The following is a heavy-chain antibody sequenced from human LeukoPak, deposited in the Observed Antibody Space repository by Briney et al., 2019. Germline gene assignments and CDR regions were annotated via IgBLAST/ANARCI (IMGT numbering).Heavy chain of an antibody. D-gene: IGHD6-19*01. CDR1: GYTFTGYY. CDR2: INPNSGGT. CDR3: ARDQEQWPAGGY. J-gene: IGHJ4*02. Sequence: GGSLRLSCAASGYTFTGYYMHWVRQAPGQGLEWMGRINPNSGGTNYAQKFQGRVTMTRDTSISTAYMELSRLRSDDTAVYYCARDQEQWPAGGYWGQGTLVTVSS. V-gene: IGHV1-2*06.